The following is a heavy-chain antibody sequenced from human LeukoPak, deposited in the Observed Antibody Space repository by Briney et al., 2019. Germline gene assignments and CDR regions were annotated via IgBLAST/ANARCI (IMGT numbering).Heavy chain of an antibody. CDR1: GYTFTGYY. CDR3: ARGSITGTTVPVNI. Sequence: ASVKVSCKASGYTFTGYYMHWVRQAPGQGLEWMGWINPNSGGTNYAQKFQGRVTMTRDMSTSTVYMELSSLRSEDTAVYYCARGSITGTTVPVNIWGQGTLVTVSS. CDR2: INPNSGGT. D-gene: IGHD1-7*01. V-gene: IGHV1-2*02. J-gene: IGHJ4*02.